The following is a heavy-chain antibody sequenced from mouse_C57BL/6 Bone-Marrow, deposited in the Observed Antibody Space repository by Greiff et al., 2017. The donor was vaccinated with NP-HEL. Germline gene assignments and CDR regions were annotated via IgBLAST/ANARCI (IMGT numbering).Heavy chain of an antibody. CDR1: GFNIKDDY. D-gene: IGHD1-1*01. J-gene: IGHJ4*01. Sequence: EVQLQQSGAELVRPGASVKLSCTVSGFNIKDDYMHWVKQRPEQGLEWIGWIDPEIGDTEYASKFQGKATITADTSSNTAYLQLSSLTSEDTAVYYCTTGGSSPYAMDYWGQGTSVTVSS. CDR2: IDPEIGDT. V-gene: IGHV14-4*01. CDR3: TTGGSSPYAMDY.